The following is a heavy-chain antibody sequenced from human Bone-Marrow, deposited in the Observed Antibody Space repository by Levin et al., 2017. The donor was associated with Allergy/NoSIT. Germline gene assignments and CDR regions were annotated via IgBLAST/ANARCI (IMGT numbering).Heavy chain of an antibody. D-gene: IGHD2-15*01. CDR1: GGTFSTYT. Sequence: SVKVSCKASGGTFSTYTLSWVRQAPGQGLEWMGKITPMIDIVHYAQKLQGRVTITADKSTGTAYMELSSLRSEDTAIYYCAKGGEMFDPWGQGTLVTVSS. CDR3: AKGGEMFDP. CDR2: ITPMIDIV. J-gene: IGHJ5*02. V-gene: IGHV1-69*02.